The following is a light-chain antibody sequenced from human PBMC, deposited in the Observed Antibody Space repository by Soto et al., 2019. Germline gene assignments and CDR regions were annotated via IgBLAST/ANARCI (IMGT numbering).Light chain of an antibody. Sequence: EIVMTQSPATLSVSPGERATLSCRASQSVSNNLAWYQQKPGQAPRLLIYDISTRAAAIPARFSGSGSGTDFTLTVSSLEPEDFALYYCQQRSNRITFGQGTRLEIK. CDR3: QQRSNRIT. CDR2: DIS. CDR1: QSVSNN. V-gene: IGKV3-11*01. J-gene: IGKJ5*01.